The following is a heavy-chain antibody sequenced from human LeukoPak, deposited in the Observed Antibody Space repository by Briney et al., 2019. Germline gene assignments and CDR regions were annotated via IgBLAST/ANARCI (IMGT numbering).Heavy chain of an antibody. J-gene: IGHJ4*02. CDR1: GFTFSSYA. CDR3: ARGSGIAAAGDFDY. CDR2: ISYDGSNK. V-gene: IGHV3-30*04. Sequence: GKSLRLSCAASGFTFSSYAMHWVRQAPGKGLEWVAVISYDGSNKYYADSVKGRFTISRDNSKNTLYLQMNSLRAEDTAVYYCARGSGIAAAGDFDYWGQGTLVTVSS. D-gene: IGHD6-13*01.